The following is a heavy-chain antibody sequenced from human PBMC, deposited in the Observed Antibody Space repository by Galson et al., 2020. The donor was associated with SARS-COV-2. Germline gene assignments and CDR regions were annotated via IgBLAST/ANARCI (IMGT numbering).Heavy chain of an antibody. J-gene: IGHJ4*02. CDR2: IFWDDDK. V-gene: IGHV2-5*02. CDR1: GFSLTTTGVG. D-gene: IGHD2-21*01. CDR3: ALRSLLHGGENSDGLFDH. Sequence: SGPTLVKPTQTLTLTCTFSGFSLTTTGVGVGWIRQPPGKAPEWLALIFWDDDKLYTPSLKRRLTITKDSSKNQVVLTMTNMDPADTATYYCALRSLLHGGENSDGLFDHWGQGPLVTVSS.